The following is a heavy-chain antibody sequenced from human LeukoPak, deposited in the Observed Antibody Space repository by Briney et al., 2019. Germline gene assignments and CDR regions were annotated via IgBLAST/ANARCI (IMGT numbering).Heavy chain of an antibody. J-gene: IGHJ1*01. D-gene: IGHD3-22*01. CDR3: ARGYYYDSSQH. CDR2: IYHSGST. V-gene: IGHV4-38-2*02. CDR1: GYSISSGYY. Sequence: SETLSLTCTVSGYSISSGYYWGWIRQPPGKGLEWIGSIYHSGSTYYNPSLKSRVTISVDTSKNQFSLELSSVTAADTAVYYCARGYYYDSSQHWGQGTLVTVSS.